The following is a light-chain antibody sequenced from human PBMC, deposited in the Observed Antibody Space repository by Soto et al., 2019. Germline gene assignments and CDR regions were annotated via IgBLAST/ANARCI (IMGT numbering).Light chain of an antibody. CDR3: QQYINWPPLT. CDR2: DAS. Sequence: EIVLTQSPATLSVSPGERATLCCRASQSVRSNLAWYQQKPGQAPRLLIFDASTRATNIPARFTGSGSGTEFTLTISSLQSEDFAVYYCQQYINWPPLTFGGGTKVEIK. CDR1: QSVRSN. J-gene: IGKJ4*01. V-gene: IGKV3-15*01.